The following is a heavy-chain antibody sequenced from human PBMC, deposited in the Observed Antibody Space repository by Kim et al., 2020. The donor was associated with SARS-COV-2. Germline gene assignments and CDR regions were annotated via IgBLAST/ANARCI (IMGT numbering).Heavy chain of an antibody. J-gene: IGHJ4*02. CDR2: IIPIFGTA. Sequence: SVKVSCKASGGTFSSYAISWVRQAPGQGLEWMGGIIPIFGTANYAQKFQGRVTITADESTSTAYMELSSLRSEDTAVYYCASGYCTNGVCYGHRDYWGQGTLVTVSS. D-gene: IGHD2-8*01. V-gene: IGHV1-69*13. CDR1: GGTFSSYA. CDR3: ASGYCTNGVCYGHRDY.